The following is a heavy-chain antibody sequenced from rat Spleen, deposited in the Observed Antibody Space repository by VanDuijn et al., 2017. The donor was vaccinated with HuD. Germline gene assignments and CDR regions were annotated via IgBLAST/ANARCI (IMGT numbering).Heavy chain of an antibody. Sequence: QVQLKESGPDLVQPSQTLSLTCTVSGFSLTSYNVHWVRQPTGKGLEWMGVIWTGGSTEYNSALKSRLSISRDTSKSQVFLKMDSLQPEDTGTYYCARQKYYDGSPYVMDAWGQGTSVTVSS. CDR3: ARQKYYDGSPYVMDA. CDR1: GFSLTSYN. V-gene: IGHV2-30*01. J-gene: IGHJ4*01. CDR2: IWTGGST. D-gene: IGHD1-12*02.